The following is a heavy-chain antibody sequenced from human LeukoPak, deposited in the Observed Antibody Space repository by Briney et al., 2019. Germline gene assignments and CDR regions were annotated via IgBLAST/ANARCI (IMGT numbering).Heavy chain of an antibody. D-gene: IGHD2-15*01. Sequence: SETLSLTCTVSGGSISSSSYYWGWIRQPPGTGLEWIGSIYYSGSTYYNPSLKSRVTISVDTSKNQFSLKLSSVTAADTAVYYCARGAYCSGGSCYKYLDYWGQGTLVTVSS. CDR2: IYYSGST. CDR1: GGSISSSSYY. J-gene: IGHJ4*02. V-gene: IGHV4-39*01. CDR3: ARGAYCSGGSCYKYLDY.